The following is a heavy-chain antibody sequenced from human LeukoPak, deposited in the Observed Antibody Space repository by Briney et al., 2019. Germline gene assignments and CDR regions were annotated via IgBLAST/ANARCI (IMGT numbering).Heavy chain of an antibody. CDR1: GLTFSDYA. D-gene: IGHD4-23*01. J-gene: IGHJ4*02. CDR2: ICGTGGSGDST. Sequence: GGSLRLSCAASGLTFSDYAMSWVRQAPGKGLDWISAICGTGGSGDSTYYADSVKGRFTISRDNSKITLYLQMNSLRAEDTAVYYCAKDFYSVTYPRFDYWGQGTLVTVSS. CDR3: AKDFYSVTYPRFDY. V-gene: IGHV3-23*01.